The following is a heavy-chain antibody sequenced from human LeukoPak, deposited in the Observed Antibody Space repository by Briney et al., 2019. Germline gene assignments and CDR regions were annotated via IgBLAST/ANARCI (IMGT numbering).Heavy chain of an antibody. J-gene: IGHJ4*02. CDR2: IHYSGST. V-gene: IGHV4-59*01. CDR3: ARQVGGIAVADPRPVSPRPGGVDY. D-gene: IGHD6-19*01. Sequence: SETLSLTCTVSGDSISSYYWNWIRQPPGKGLEYIGWIHYSGSTDYNPSLKSRVTISLDRSKRQLSLNLRSVTAADTAVYYCARQVGGIAVADPRPVSPRPGGVDYWGQGTLVTVSS. CDR1: GDSISSYY.